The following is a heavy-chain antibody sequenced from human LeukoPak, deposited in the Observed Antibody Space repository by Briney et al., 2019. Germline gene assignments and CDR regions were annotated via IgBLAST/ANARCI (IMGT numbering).Heavy chain of an antibody. Sequence: SETLSLTCTVSGGSISSSSYYWGWIRQPPGKGLEWIGEISHSGTTHYTPSLKTRVTISLDTSKNQFSLKLTSVTAADTAVYFCARGGIVAAADYWGQGTLVTVSS. CDR2: ISHSGTT. CDR3: ARGGIVAAADY. D-gene: IGHD6-13*01. CDR1: GGSISSSSYY. V-gene: IGHV4-39*07. J-gene: IGHJ4*02.